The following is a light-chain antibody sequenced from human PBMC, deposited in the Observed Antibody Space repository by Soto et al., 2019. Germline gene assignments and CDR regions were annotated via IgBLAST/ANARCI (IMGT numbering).Light chain of an antibody. Sequence: QSALTQPPSVSGSPGQSVTISCTGTDSDVGNYNRISWYQQPPGTAPKLMIYEVSNRPSGVPDRFSGSKSGNTASLTISGLQAEDEGDYYCSLYRSSSTPVVFGGGTKLTVL. J-gene: IGLJ2*01. CDR1: DSDVGNYNR. CDR3: SLYRSSSTPVV. V-gene: IGLV2-18*01. CDR2: EVS.